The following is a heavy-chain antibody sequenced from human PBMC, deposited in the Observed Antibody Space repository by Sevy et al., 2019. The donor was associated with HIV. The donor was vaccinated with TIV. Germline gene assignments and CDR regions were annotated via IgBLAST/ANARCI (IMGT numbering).Heavy chain of an antibody. V-gene: IGHV3-23*01. J-gene: IGHJ6*02. D-gene: IGHD2-15*01. CDR1: GFTFRTYA. CDR3: AKGYCSGWSCPRDYYYYGMDA. Sequence: GGSLRLSCAASGFTFRTYAMNWVRQAPGKGLERVSSITTSGRYTYSADSVEGRFTISRDNSQNTVYLQMNSLRVDDTAAYSCAKGYCSGWSCPRDYYYYGMDAWGQGTTVDVSS. CDR2: ITTSGRYT.